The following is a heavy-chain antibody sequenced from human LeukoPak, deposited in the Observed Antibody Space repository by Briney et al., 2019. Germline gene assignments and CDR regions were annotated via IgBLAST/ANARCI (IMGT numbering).Heavy chain of an antibody. CDR1: GFTVSSDY. V-gene: IGHV3-53*05. CDR2: IYSGSST. Sequence: PGGSLRLSCAASGFTVSSDYMSWVRQAPGKGLEWVSVIYSGSSTYYADSVKGRFTISRDKSKNTVYLQMNSLRFEDTAMYYCARNWFGPWGQGTLVTVSS. CDR3: ARNWFGP. J-gene: IGHJ5*02.